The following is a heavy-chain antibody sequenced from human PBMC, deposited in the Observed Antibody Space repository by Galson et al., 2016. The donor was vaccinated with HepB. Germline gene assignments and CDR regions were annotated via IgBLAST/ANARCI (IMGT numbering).Heavy chain of an antibody. D-gene: IGHD2/OR15-2a*01. CDR2: IYHRGST. V-gene: IGHV4-59*02. CDR1: GASVRAYY. Sequence: SETLSLTCTVSGASVRAYYWSWIRQPPGKGLEWIGYIYHRGSTTCNPSLKSRVTILVDTSKNQVSLRLGSVTAADTAVYYCAMDFEPDGYYVTGWFDPWGQGSPVTVSS. J-gene: IGHJ5*02. CDR3: AMDFEPDGYYVTGWFDP.